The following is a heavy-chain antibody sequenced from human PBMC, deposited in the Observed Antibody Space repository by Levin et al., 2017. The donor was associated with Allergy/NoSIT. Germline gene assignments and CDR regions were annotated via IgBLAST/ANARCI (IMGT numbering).Heavy chain of an antibody. V-gene: IGHV3-74*01. CDR2: VNSDGSST. J-gene: IGHJ4*02. D-gene: IGHD4-11*01. CDR1: GFTFSTYW. CDR3: VRSYYSSPDN. Sequence: LSLTCAASGFTFSTYWMHWVRQPPGKGLVWVSHVNSDGSSTNYADPVKGRFTISRDNAKNTLYLQMNSLRAEDTAVYYCVRSYYSSPDNWGQGTLVTVSS.